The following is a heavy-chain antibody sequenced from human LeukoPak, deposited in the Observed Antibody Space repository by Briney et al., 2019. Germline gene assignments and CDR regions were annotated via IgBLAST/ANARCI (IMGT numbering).Heavy chain of an antibody. CDR3: ASPGAYY. J-gene: IGHJ4*02. CDR1: GFTFSSYA. V-gene: IGHV3-64*01. Sequence: GGSLRLSCAASGFTFSSYAMHWVRQAPGKGLEYVSAISSNGGSTYYANSVKGRFTISRDNSKNALYLQMGSLRAEDMAVFYCASPGAYYWGQGTLVTVSS. CDR2: ISSNGGST.